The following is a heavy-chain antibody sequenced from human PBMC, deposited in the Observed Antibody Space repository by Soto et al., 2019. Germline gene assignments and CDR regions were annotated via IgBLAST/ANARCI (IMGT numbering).Heavy chain of an antibody. V-gene: IGHV3-7*01. CDR3: ARDRDSSDYGFFDY. CDR1: GFTFSSFW. J-gene: IGHJ4*02. D-gene: IGHD3-22*01. CDR2: IKEDGSEK. Sequence: GGSLRLSCAASGFTFSSFWMTWVRQAPGKGLEWVANIKEDGSEKKYVDSVKGRFTISRDNAKKSLYLQMNSLRVEDTAVYYCARDRDSSDYGFFDYWSQGTLVTVSS.